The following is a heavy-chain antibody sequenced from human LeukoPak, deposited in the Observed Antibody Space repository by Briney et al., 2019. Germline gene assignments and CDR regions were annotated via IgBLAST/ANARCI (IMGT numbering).Heavy chain of an antibody. V-gene: IGHV7-4-1*02. CDR1: GYTFTSYV. D-gene: IGHD3-10*01. J-gene: IGHJ3*01. CDR3: AVGGGDSFDL. CDR2: IHTNTGNP. Sequence: ASVKVSCKASGYTFTSYVIHWVRQAPGQGLGWMGWIHTNTGNPTYAQGFTGRFVFSLNTSVSTAYLQISSLKAEDTAVYYCAVGGGDSFDLWGQGTMVTVSS.